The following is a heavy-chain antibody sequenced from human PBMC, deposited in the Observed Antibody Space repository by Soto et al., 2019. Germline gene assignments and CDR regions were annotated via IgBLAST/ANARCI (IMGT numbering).Heavy chain of an antibody. J-gene: IGHJ4*02. D-gene: IGHD6-19*01. CDR1: GFNFYNAW. CDR2: IKSKTDGGTT. Sequence: GGSLRLSCAASGFNFYNAWMSWVRQAPGKGLEWVGRIKSKTDGGTTDYAAPVKGRFTISRDDSKNTLYLQMNSLKTEDTAVYYCTTDRSVGWLFDHWGQGTLVTVS. V-gene: IGHV3-15*01. CDR3: TTDRSVGWLFDH.